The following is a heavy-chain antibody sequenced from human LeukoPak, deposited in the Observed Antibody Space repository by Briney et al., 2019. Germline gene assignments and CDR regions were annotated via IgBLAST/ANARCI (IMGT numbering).Heavy chain of an antibody. D-gene: IGHD3-3*01. J-gene: IGHJ4*02. CDR3: AKDVQTGVPVDFGY. CDR1: GFTFSDYA. CDR2: IWYDGSQK. Sequence: GGSLRLSCVVSGFTFSDYAMSWVRQAPGKGLEWVAIIWYDGSQKHYGDSVKGRATISRDNSKNTLYLQMDSLGAEDTAVYFCAKDVQTGVPVDFGYWGQGTLVTVSP. V-gene: IGHV3-33*06.